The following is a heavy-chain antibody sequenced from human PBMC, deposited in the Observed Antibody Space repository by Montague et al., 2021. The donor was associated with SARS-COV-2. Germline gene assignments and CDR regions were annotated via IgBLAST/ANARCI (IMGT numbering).Heavy chain of an antibody. Sequence: SLRLSCAASGFTFSSYEMNWVRQAPGKGLGWVSYISSSGSTIYYADSVKGRFTISRDNAKNSLYLQMNSLRAEDTAVYCCARDSLFRSGYSSGWPDYWGQGTLVTVSS. CDR2: ISSSGSTI. CDR3: ARDSLFRSGYSSGWPDY. CDR1: GFTFSSYE. D-gene: IGHD6-19*01. J-gene: IGHJ4*02. V-gene: IGHV3-48*03.